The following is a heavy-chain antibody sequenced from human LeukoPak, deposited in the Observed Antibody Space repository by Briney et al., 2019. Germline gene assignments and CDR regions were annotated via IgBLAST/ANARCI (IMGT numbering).Heavy chain of an antibody. CDR2: IYYNGAT. CDR3: AREDRVGATTGSDH. Sequence: SETLSLTCTVSGGSISSSSYYWGWIRQPPGKGLRWIGTIYYNGATQYNPSLKSRVTISVDTSKNQFSPKLTSVTAADTSVYYCAREDRVGATTGSDHWGQGTLVTVSS. J-gene: IGHJ4*02. D-gene: IGHD1-26*01. CDR1: GGSISSSSYY. V-gene: IGHV4-39*01.